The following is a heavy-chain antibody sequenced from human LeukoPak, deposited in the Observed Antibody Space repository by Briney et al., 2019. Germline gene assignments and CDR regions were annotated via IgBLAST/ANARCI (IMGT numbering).Heavy chain of an antibody. D-gene: IGHD5-18*01. CDR1: GYTFTGYY. CDR2: INPISGGT. Sequence: GASVKVSCKASGYTFTGYYMHWVRQAPGQGLEWMGWINPISGGTKYTQRFQGRVTMTRDTSISTAYMELSSLRPDDTAVYYCARRSPDSYGYDHWGQGTLVPSPQ. V-gene: IGHV1-2*02. CDR3: ARRSPDSYGYDH. J-gene: IGHJ4*02.